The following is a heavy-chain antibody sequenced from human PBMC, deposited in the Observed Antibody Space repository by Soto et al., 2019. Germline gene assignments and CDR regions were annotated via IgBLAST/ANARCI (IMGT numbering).Heavy chain of an antibody. D-gene: IGHD1-1*01. V-gene: IGHV3-30*18. CDR1: GFTFRNYG. CDR2: ISYDGNVA. CDR3: AKEGPITNWYFDY. Sequence: QVQLVESGGGVVQPGRSLRLSCAASGFTFRNYGMHWVRQAPGKGLEWVTVISYDGNVAYYADSVKGRFTVSRDNSKNTLYLQMNSLRTDDTAMYYCAKEGPITNWYFDYWGQGTLVTVSS. J-gene: IGHJ4*02.